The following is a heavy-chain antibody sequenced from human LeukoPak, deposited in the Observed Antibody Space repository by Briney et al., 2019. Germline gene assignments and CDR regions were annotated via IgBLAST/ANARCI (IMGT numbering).Heavy chain of an antibody. CDR2: ISSSSSTI. Sequence: GGSLRLSCAASGFTFSSYSMNWVRQAPGKGLEWVSYISSSSSTIYYADSVKGRFTISRDNAKNSLYLQMNSLRAEDTAVYYCAKDRRACSSSSCYYRFDYWGQGTLVTVSS. V-gene: IGHV3-48*01. D-gene: IGHD2-2*01. CDR3: AKDRRACSSSSCYYRFDY. CDR1: GFTFSSYS. J-gene: IGHJ4*02.